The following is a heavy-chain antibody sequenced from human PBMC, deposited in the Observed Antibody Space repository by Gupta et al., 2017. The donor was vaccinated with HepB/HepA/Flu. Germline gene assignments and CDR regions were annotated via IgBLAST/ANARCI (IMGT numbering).Heavy chain of an antibody. CDR1: GFTFSSYA. J-gene: IGHJ4*02. CDR2: ISYDGRNK. Sequence: QVQLVESGGGVVQPGRSLRLSCAASGFTFSSYAMHWVRQAPGKGLEWVAVISYDGRNKYYADSVKGRFTISRDNSKNTLYLQMNSLRAEDTAVYYCARDGATVTSPTAHFDYWGQGTLVTVSS. CDR3: ARDGATVTSPTAHFDY. V-gene: IGHV3-30*04. D-gene: IGHD4-11*01.